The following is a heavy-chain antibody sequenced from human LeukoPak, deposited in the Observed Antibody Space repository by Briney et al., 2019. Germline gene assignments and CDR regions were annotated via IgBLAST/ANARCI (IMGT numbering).Heavy chain of an antibody. J-gene: IGHJ6*02. CDR2: ISYDGSNK. V-gene: IGHV3-30*18. CDR1: GFTFSSYG. CDR3: AKSVGGYYDSSGYYFYYHYGMDV. Sequence: GSLRLSCAASGFTFSSYGMHWVRQAPGKGLEWVAVISYDGSNKYYADSVKGRFTISRDNSKNTLYLQMNSLRAEDTAVYYCAKSVGGYYDSSGYYFYYHYGMDVWGQGTTVTVSS. D-gene: IGHD3-22*01.